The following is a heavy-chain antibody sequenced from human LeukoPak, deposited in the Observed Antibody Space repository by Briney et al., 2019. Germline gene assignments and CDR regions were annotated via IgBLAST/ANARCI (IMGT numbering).Heavy chain of an antibody. CDR1: GFTFSSYW. D-gene: IGHD3-10*01. CDR2: IKQDGSEK. J-gene: IGHJ4*02. CDR3: VRAGGAVGYYGSGSFDY. V-gene: IGHV3-7*01. Sequence: PGGSLRLSCAASGFTFSSYWMSWVRQAPGKGLEWVANIKQDGSEKYYVDSVKGRFTISRDNAKNSLYLQMNSLRAEDTAVYYCVRAGGAVGYYGSGSFDYWGQGTLVTVSS.